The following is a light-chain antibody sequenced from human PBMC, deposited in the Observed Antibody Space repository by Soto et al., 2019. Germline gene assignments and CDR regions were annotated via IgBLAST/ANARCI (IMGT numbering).Light chain of an antibody. CDR1: HVVSNY. J-gene: IGKJ2*01. CDR2: AAS. V-gene: IGKV1-8*01. CDR3: QHYYSYPYT. Sequence: AIRMTQSPSSLSASIGDRVTITCRASHVVSNYLAWYQQKPGKAPKALIYAASFLQSGVPSRFSGSGSGTDFSLTISFLQSEDFATDDCQHYYSYPYTFGQGTTLQMK.